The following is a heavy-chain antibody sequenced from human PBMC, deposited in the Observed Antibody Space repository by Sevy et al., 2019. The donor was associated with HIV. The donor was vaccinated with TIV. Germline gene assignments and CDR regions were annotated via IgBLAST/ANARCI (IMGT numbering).Heavy chain of an antibody. V-gene: IGHV4-4*02. D-gene: IGHD3-22*01. CDR1: GGSISSSNW. Sequence: SETLSLTCAVSGGSISSSNWWSWVRQPPGKGLEWIGEIYHSGSTNYNPSLKSRVTISVDKSKNQFSLKLSSVTAADTAVYYCARLFTYYYDSSGYTSDYWGQGTLVTVSS. CDR3: ARLFTYYYDSSGYTSDY. CDR2: IYHSGST. J-gene: IGHJ4*02.